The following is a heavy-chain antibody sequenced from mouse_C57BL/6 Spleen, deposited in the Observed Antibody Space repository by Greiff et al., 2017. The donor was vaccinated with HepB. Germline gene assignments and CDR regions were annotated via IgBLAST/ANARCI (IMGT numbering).Heavy chain of an antibody. D-gene: IGHD2-3*01. J-gene: IGHJ3*01. V-gene: IGHV1-7*01. CDR1: GYTFTSYW. CDR3: ARNYDGYYSWFAY. CDR2: INPSSGYT. Sequence: QVQLQQSGAELAKPGASVKLSCKASGYTFTSYWMHWVKQRPGQGLEWIGYINPSSGYTKYNQKFKDKATLTADKSSSTAYMQLSSLTYEDSAVYYCARNYDGYYSWFAYWGQGTLVTVSA.